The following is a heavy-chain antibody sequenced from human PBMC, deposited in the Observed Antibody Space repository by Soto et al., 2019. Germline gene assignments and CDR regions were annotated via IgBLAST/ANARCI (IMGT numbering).Heavy chain of an antibody. CDR2: IIPLFGTA. D-gene: IGHD2-21*02. J-gene: IGHJ4*02. CDR1: GGIFSSNT. Sequence: QVYLVQSGAEVKKPGSSVKISYKASGGIFSSNTINWVRQAAGQGLEWMGGIIPLFGTAHYAEKFQGRVTITADKSTKTEYMELPSLRSEDTAVYYCASKAACGGDCYAFDSWGQGTLVTVSS. CDR3: ASKAACGGDCYAFDS. V-gene: IGHV1-69*06.